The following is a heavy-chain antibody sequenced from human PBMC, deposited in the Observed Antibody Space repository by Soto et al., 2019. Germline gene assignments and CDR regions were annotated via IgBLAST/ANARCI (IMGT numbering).Heavy chain of an antibody. D-gene: IGHD3-10*01. Sequence: QLVESGGGVVQPGRSLRLSCAASGFTFSTYGMHWVRQAPGKGLEWVSFVSDDGNNKLYADSVKDRFTISRDNSKNTLYLQMNTLRAEDTAVYFCTSEYSQFGYYYYGMDIWGLGTTVTVSS. V-gene: IGHV3-30*03. CDR2: VSDDGNNK. CDR1: GFTFSTYG. J-gene: IGHJ6*02. CDR3: TSEYSQFGYYYYGMDI.